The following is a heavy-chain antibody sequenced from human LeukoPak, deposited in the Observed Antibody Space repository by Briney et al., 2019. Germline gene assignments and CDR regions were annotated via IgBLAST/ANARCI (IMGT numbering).Heavy chain of an antibody. V-gene: IGHV4-61*02. D-gene: IGHD3-9*01. Sequence: SETLSLTCTVSGGSISSGSYYWSWIRQPAGKGLEWIGRIYTSGSTNYNPSLKSRVTMSVDTSKNQFSLKLSSVTAADTAVYYCARGRNVLRYFDFDYWGQGTLVTVSS. CDR3: ARGRNVLRYFDFDY. J-gene: IGHJ4*02. CDR1: GGSISSGSYY. CDR2: IYTSGST.